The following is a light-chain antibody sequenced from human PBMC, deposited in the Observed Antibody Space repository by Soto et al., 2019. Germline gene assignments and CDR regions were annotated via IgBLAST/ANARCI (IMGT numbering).Light chain of an antibody. CDR2: AAS. CDR1: QSVGSN. CDR3: QQRSNWIT. V-gene: IGKV3-11*01. J-gene: IGKJ5*01. Sequence: EMVMTQSPDTLSVSPGERATLSCRASQSVGSNLAWYQQKPGQAPRLLIYAASTRATGIPARFSGSGSGTDFTLTISSLEPEDFAVYYCQQRSNWITFGQGTRLEIK.